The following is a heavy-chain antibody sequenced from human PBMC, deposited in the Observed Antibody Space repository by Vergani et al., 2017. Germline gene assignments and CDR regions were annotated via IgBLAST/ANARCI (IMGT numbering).Heavy chain of an antibody. CDR1: GFTFSSYG. D-gene: IGHD3-22*01. J-gene: IGHJ6*03. CDR3: ARRRLGDYYYYYYMDV. CDR2: IWYDGSNK. V-gene: IGHV3-30*19. Sequence: QVQLVESGGGVVQHGRSLRLSCAASGFTFSSYGMHWVRQAPGKGLEWVAVIWYDGSNKYYADSVKGRFTISRDNSKNTLYLQMNSLRAEDTAVYYCARRRLGDYYYYYYMDVWGKGTTVTVSS.